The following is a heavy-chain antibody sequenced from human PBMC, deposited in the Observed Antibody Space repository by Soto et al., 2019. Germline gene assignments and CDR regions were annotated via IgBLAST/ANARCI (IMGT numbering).Heavy chain of an antibody. J-gene: IGHJ6*02. CDR1: GGTFSSYA. CDR3: AGTRHKNRNYYYYGMDV. Sequence: SVKVSCKASGGTFSSYAISWVRQAPGQGLEWMGGIIPIFGTANYAQKFQGRVTITADESTSTAYMELSSLRSEDTAVYYCAGTRHKNRNYYYYGMDVWGQGTTVTVSS. V-gene: IGHV1-69*13. CDR2: IIPIFGTA.